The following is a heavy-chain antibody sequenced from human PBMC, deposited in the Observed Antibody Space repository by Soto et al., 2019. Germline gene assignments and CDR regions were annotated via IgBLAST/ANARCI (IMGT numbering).Heavy chain of an antibody. Sequence: ASVKVSCKASGYTFTTYAMHWVRQAPGQRLEWMGWINAGNGATKYSQNFQDRLTITRDPSANTAFMELSSLRSEDTAVYYCARGSAAAGPYYFDYWPREPWSPSPQ. CDR3: ARGSAAAGPYYFDY. V-gene: IGHV1-3*01. D-gene: IGHD6-13*01. J-gene: IGHJ4*02. CDR2: INAGNGAT. CDR1: GYTFTTYA.